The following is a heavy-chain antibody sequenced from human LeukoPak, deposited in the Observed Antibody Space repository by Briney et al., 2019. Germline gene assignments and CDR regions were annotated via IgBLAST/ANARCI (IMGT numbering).Heavy chain of an antibody. J-gene: IGHJ2*01. Sequence: SETLSLTCTVSGGSISSYYWSWIRQPPGKGLEWIGYIYYSGSTNYNPSLKSRVTISVDTSKNQFSLKLSSVTAADTAVYYCARQRNSGSYSRIVPNWYFDLWGRGTLVTVSS. V-gene: IGHV4-59*08. CDR3: ARQRNSGSYSRIVPNWYFDL. CDR1: GGSISSYY. CDR2: IYYSGST. D-gene: IGHD1-26*01.